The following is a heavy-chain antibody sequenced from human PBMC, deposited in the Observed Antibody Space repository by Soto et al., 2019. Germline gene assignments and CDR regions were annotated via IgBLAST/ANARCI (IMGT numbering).Heavy chain of an antibody. V-gene: IGHV1-3*01. CDR1: GYTFTSYA. J-gene: IGHJ6*02. CDR2: INAGNGNT. CDR3: ASLPYSSGWYRDVYYYYGMDV. D-gene: IGHD6-19*01. Sequence: ASVKVSCKASGYTFTSYAMHWVRQAPGQRLEWMGWINAGNGNTKYSQKFQGRVTITRDTSASTAYMELSSLRSEDTAVYYCASLPYSSGWYRDVYYYYGMDVWGQGTTVTVSS.